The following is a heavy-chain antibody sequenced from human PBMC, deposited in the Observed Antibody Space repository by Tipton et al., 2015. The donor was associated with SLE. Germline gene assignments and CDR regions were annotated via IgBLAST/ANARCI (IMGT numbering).Heavy chain of an antibody. CDR1: GGSFSGYY. CDR2: INHSGST. CDR3: ARDHWDSSGWYVYFDY. V-gene: IGHV4-34*01. Sequence: LRLSCAVYGGSFSGYYWSWIRQPPGKGLEWIGEINHSGSTNYNPSLKSRVTISVDTSKNQFSLKLSSVTAADTAVYYCARDHWDSSGWYVYFDYWGQGTLVTVSS. J-gene: IGHJ4*02. D-gene: IGHD6-19*01.